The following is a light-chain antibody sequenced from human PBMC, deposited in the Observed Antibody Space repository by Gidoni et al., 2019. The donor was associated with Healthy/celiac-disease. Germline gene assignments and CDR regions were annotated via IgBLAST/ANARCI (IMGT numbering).Light chain of an antibody. CDR2: DAS. J-gene: IGKJ5*01. Sequence: EIVLAQSPATLSLSPGERATLSCRASQGVSSFLAWYQQKPGQAPRLLIYDASNRATGIPARFSGSGSGTYFTLSISRLEPEDFAIYYCQQRDNWPITFGQGTRLEIK. CDR3: QQRDNWPIT. CDR1: QGVSSF. V-gene: IGKV3-11*01.